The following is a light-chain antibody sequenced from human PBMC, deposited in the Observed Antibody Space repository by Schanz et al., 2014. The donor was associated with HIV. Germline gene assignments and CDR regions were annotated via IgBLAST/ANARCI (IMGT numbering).Light chain of an antibody. V-gene: IGLV2-14*01. CDR1: SSDVGGYNY. J-gene: IGLJ2*01. CDR3: AVWDDSLNGVV. Sequence: QSALTQPASVSGSPGQSITISCTGTSSDVGGYNYVSWYQQHPGKAPKLMIYDVSNRPSGVSNRFSGSKSGNTASLTISGLQAEDEADYYCAVWDDSLNGVVFGGGTKLTVL. CDR2: DVS.